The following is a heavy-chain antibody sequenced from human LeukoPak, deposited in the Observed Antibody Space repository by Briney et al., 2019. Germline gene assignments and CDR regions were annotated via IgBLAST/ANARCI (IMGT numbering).Heavy chain of an antibody. CDR3: ARAWGYSYGYDY. J-gene: IGHJ4*02. CDR1: GGSFSGYY. Sequence: KPSETLSLTCAVYGGSFSGYYWSWIRQPPGKGLEWIGEINHSGSTNYNPSLKSRVTISVDTSKNQFSLKLSPVTAADTAVYYCARAWGYSYGYDYWGQGTLVTVSS. CDR2: INHSGST. V-gene: IGHV4-34*01. D-gene: IGHD5-18*01.